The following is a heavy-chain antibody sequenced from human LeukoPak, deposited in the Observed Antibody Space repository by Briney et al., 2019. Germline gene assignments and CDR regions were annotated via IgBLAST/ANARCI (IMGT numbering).Heavy chain of an antibody. V-gene: IGHV4-59*08. D-gene: IGHD4-17*01. CDR2: MHYGGSP. Sequence: PSETLSLTCTVSGGSISSYSWTWIRQPPGKGLEWIGRMHYGGSPSYNPSLQSRVTISADTSKNQFSLNLYSVTAADTAVYYCTRGLPTDKIDYWGQGTLVTVSS. J-gene: IGHJ4*02. CDR1: GGSISSYS. CDR3: TRGLPTDKIDY.